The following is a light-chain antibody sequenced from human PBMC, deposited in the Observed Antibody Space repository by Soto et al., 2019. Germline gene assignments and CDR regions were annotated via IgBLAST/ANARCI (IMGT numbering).Light chain of an antibody. V-gene: IGLV2-14*03. CDR3: SAYRSSGTHV. CDR2: DVS. CDR1: SSGLGGYNF. J-gene: IGLJ1*01. Sequence: QSVLTQPASVSGSPGQSITISCTGTSSGLGGYNFVSWYQQHPGKAPKLMLYDVSNRPSGVSNRFSGSKSGDTASLTISGLQAEDEADYYGSAYRSSGTHVFGPGTKVTVL.